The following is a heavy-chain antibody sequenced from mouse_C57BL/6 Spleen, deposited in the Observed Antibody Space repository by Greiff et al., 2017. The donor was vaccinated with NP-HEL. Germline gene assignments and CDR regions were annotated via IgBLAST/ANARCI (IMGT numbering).Heavy chain of an antibody. CDR3: ARDPGTSYAMDY. Sequence: EVKVEESGPGLVKPSQSLSLTCSVTGYSITSGYYWNWIRQFPGNKLEWMGYISYDGSNNYNPSLKNRISITRDTSKNQFFLKLKSVTTEDTATYYCARDPGTSYAMDYWGQGTSVTVSS. D-gene: IGHD3-3*01. J-gene: IGHJ4*01. V-gene: IGHV3-6*01. CDR2: ISYDGSN. CDR1: GYSITSGYY.